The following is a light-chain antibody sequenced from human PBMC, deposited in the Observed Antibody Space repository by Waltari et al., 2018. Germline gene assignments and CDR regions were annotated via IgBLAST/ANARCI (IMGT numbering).Light chain of an antibody. CDR2: DVT. CDR1: SSDIASYNY. CDR3: SSYTTSWTYV. J-gene: IGLJ1*01. Sequence: QSALTQPASVSGSPGQSITISCTGTSSDIASYNYVYWYQQYPGEAPKLIIYDVTSRPSGVSSRFSGSKSGHTAFLTISGLQAEDEADFFCSSYTTSWTYVFGTGTTVNVL. V-gene: IGLV2-14*03.